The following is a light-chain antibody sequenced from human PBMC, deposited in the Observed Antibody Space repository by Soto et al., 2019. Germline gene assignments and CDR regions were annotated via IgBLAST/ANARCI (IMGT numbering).Light chain of an antibody. CDR2: GAS. J-gene: IGKJ2*01. Sequence: DMQMTQSPSSLSASVGDRVTITCRPSQTVDNYLIWYQHKPGKAPKLLIYGASTLQTGVSSRFTGSASGTDFILTIDTLQAEDFATYYCQQTYTIPFAFGHGTKLEF. CDR3: QQTYTIPFA. CDR1: QTVDNY. V-gene: IGKV1-39*01.